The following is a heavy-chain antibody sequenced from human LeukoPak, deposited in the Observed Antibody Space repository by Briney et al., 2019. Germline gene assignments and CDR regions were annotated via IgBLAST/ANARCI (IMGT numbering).Heavy chain of an antibody. D-gene: IGHD2-2*01. CDR1: GFTFTTYA. CDR2: ISWNSGSI. Sequence: PGGSLRLSCAASGFTFTTYAMHWVRQAPGKGLEWVSGISWNSGSIGYADSVKGRFTISRDNAKNSLYLQMNSLRAEDTAVYYCARVGYCSSTSCYGLSAFDIWGQGTMVTVSS. V-gene: IGHV3-9*01. CDR3: ARVGYCSSTSCYGLSAFDI. J-gene: IGHJ3*02.